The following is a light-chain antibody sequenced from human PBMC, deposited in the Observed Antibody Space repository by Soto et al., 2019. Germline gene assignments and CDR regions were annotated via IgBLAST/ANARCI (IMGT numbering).Light chain of an antibody. V-gene: IGLV2-11*01. CDR1: PSDVGGYNY. CDR2: DVT. Sequence: QSALTQPRSVSGSPGQSVTISCTGTPSDVGGYNYVSLYQHHPGEAPKLMISDVTKRTSGVPDRFSVSKSGNTASLTISGLQAEDEADYYCCSYAGSNTRVFGGVTKLTV. CDR3: CSYAGSNTRV. J-gene: IGLJ3*02.